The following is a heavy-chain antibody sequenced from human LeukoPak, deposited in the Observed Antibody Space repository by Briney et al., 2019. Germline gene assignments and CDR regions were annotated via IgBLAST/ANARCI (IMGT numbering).Heavy chain of an antibody. V-gene: IGHV4-34*01. CDR1: GGSFSGYY. D-gene: IGHD4-17*01. Sequence: SETLSLTCAVYGGSFSGYYWSWIRQPPGKGLEWIGEINHSGSTNYNPSLKSRVTISVDTSKNQFSLKLSSVTAADTAVYYCARGSGDYVSANHDYWGQGTLVTVSS. CDR3: ARGSGDYVSANHDY. J-gene: IGHJ4*02. CDR2: INHSGST.